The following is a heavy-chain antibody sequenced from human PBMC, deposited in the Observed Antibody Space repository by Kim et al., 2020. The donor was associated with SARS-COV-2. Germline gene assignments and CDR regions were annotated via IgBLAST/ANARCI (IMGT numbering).Heavy chain of an antibody. V-gene: IGHV3-53*01. CDR1: GFFVSNTY. D-gene: IGHD4-17*01. J-gene: IGHJ6*02. Sequence: GGSLRLSCAASGFFVSNTYLSWVRQAPGKGLEWVSVIYTGATTYYADSVRGRFTISRDNSRNTVYLQMNSLRAEDMAVYYCARLGPVTSNYYYGMDGWG. CDR2: IYTGATT. CDR3: ARLGPVTSNYYYGMDG.